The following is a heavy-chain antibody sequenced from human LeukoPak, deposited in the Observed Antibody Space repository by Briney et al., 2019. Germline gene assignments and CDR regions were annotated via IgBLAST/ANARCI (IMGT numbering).Heavy chain of an antibody. CDR1: GGSLTSGSFY. CDR2: IYYSGST. J-gene: IGHJ4*02. CDR3: ASRMAALYYFDY. Sequence: SETLSLTCSVSGGSLTSGSFYWGWIRQPPGKGLEWIGSIYYSGSTYYNPSLKSRVTISVDTSKIQFSLRLSSVTAADTAVYYCASRMAALYYFDYWGQGILVTVSS. D-gene: IGHD5-24*01. V-gene: IGHV4-39*01.